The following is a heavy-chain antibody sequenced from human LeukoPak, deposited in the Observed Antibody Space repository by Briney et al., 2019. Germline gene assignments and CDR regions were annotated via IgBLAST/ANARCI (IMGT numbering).Heavy chain of an antibody. Sequence: GGSLRLSCAASGFTFSNYGMHWVRPAPSKGLERVATISYDGDNKYYGDSVKGRFTISRDNAKNTLYVQMNNLRTEDTAVYYCAKDWGDFWSVFDFWGQGTMIIVSS. CDR1: GFTFSNYG. CDR2: ISYDGDNK. CDR3: AKDWGDFWSVFDF. V-gene: IGHV3-30*18. D-gene: IGHD3/OR15-3a*01. J-gene: IGHJ3*01.